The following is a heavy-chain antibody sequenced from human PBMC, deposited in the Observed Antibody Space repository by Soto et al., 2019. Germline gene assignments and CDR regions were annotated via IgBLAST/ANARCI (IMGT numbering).Heavy chain of an antibody. V-gene: IGHV3-23*01. D-gene: IGHD3-16*01. Sequence: HPGGSLRLSCAASGFTFSSYAMSWVRQAPGKGLEWVSAISGSGGSTYYADSVKGRFTISRDNSKNTLYLQMNSLRAEDTAVYYCAKDQYYDYIWGSLFDYWGQGTLVTVSS. CDR3: AKDQYYDYIWGSLFDY. CDR1: GFTFSSYA. J-gene: IGHJ4*02. CDR2: ISGSGGST.